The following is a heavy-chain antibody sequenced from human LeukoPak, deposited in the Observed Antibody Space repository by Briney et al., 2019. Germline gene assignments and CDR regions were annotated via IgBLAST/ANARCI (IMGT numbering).Heavy chain of an antibody. D-gene: IGHD5-12*01. CDR1: GGSIISSSHY. CDR3: ARSTVATIRGGYSSGPYYYYMDV. CDR2: MDYSGNP. V-gene: IGHV4-39*01. Sequence: SETLSLTCSVSGGSIISSSHYWGWIRQSPGKGLEWIGSMDYSGNPYYNPSLKSRVIISVDTSENQFSLKLRSVTAADTAVYYCARSTVATIRGGYSSGPYYYYMDVWGKGTTVTVSS. J-gene: IGHJ6*03.